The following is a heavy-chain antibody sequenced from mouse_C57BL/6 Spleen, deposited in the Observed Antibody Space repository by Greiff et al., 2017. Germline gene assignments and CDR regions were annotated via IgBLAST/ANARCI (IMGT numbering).Heavy chain of an antibody. J-gene: IGHJ1*03. V-gene: IGHV1-74*01. Sequence: VQLQQPGAELVKPGASVKVSCKASGYTFTSYWMHWVKQRPGQGLEWIGRIHPSDSDTNYNQKFKGKATLTVDKSSSTAYMQLSSLTSEDSAVYYCASSYSNYGYWYFDVWGTGTTVTVSS. CDR2: IHPSDSDT. D-gene: IGHD2-5*01. CDR1: GYTFTSYW. CDR3: ASSYSNYGYWYFDV.